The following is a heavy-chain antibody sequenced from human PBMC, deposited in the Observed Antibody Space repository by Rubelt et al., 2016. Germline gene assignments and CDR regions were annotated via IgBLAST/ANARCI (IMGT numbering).Heavy chain of an antibody. D-gene: IGHD5-18*01. CDR1: GGSFDGYH. V-gene: IGHV4-34*01. CDR3: ARGYNYGPQYDF. J-gene: IGHJ4*02. CDR2: SNDSGSP. Sequence: QVQLQQWGAGLLKPSETLSLTCIVYGGSFDGYHWTWIRQPPGKGLEWIGDSNDSGSPNYNPSLKSRVTISVDTFKNQFSLKRGSVTAADTAVYYCARGYNYGPQYDFWGQGTLVTVSS.